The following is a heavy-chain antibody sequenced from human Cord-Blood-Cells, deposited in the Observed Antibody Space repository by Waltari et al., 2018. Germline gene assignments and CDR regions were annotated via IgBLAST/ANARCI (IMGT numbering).Heavy chain of an antibody. J-gene: IGHJ3*02. CDR3: ARHTGGYDFWSGYYAFDI. V-gene: IGHV4-39*01. D-gene: IGHD3-3*01. CDR2: IYYSGST. CDR1: GGSISSSSYY. Sequence: QLQLQESGPGLVKPSETLSLTCTVSGGSISSSSYYWGWIRQPPGKGLEWIGSIYYSGSTYYIPSLKSRVTISLDTSKNQFSLKLSSVTAADTAVYYCARHTGGYDFWSGYYAFDIWGQGTMVTVSS.